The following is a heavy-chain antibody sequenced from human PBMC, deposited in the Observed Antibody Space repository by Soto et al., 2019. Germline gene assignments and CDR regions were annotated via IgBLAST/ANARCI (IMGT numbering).Heavy chain of an antibody. V-gene: IGHV1-69*01. CDR1: GGIFSNFA. D-gene: IGHD6-19*01. J-gene: IGHJ4*02. CDR3: ARVGLGAYDY. Sequence: QVQLVQSGAEVKKPGSSVKVSCKASGGIFSNFAFNWMRQAPGQGLEWMGGIIPTLGTPHYAQKFLCRVTISADESTMTVYMEMSCLTVEDTAVYYCARVGLGAYDYWGQGTLVIVSS. CDR2: IIPTLGTP.